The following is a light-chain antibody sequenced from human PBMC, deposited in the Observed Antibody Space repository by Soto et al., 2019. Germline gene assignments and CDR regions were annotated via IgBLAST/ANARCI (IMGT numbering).Light chain of an antibody. CDR3: SSYTSSSLVV. Sequence: QSGLTQPASVSGSPGQSITISCTGTSSDVGGYNYVSWYQQHPGKAPKLMIYDVSNRPSGVSNRFSGSKSGNTASLTISGLQAEDEADYYCSSYTSSSLVVFGGGTQLTVL. V-gene: IGLV2-14*01. J-gene: IGLJ2*01. CDR1: SSDVGGYNY. CDR2: DVS.